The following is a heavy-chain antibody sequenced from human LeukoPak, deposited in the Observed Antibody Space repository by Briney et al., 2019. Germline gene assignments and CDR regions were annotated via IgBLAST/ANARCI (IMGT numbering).Heavy chain of an antibody. Sequence: PSETLSLTCTVSGGSISSYYWSWIRQPPGKGLEWIGYIYYSGSTNYNPSLKSRVTISVDTSKNQFSLKLSSVTAADTAVYYCARDRVGSSRPYYYYGMDVWGQGTTVTVSS. CDR1: GGSISSYY. CDR3: ARDRVGSSRPYYYYGMDV. D-gene: IGHD6-13*01. V-gene: IGHV4-59*01. CDR2: IYYSGST. J-gene: IGHJ6*02.